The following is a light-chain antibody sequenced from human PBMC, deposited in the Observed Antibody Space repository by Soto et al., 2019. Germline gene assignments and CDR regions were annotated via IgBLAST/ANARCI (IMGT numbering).Light chain of an antibody. Sequence: DTVMTQSPDSLAVSLGERATINCKSSQNVFYSSLNKNFLAWYQQKPGLPPKLLITWASARESGVPDRFSGSGSETDFTLTISSLQAEDVAVYYCQQYLHAPFSFGPGTHVDI. CDR1: QNVFYSSLNKNF. CDR2: WAS. V-gene: IGKV4-1*01. CDR3: QQYLHAPFS. J-gene: IGKJ3*01.